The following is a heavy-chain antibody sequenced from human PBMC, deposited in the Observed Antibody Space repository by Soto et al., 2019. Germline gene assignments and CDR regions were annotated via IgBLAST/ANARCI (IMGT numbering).Heavy chain of an antibody. CDR2: IHPDDSDT. D-gene: IGHD2-15*01. V-gene: IGHV5-51*01. CDR1: GYRFTSFW. Sequence: GESLKISCKGFGYRFTSFWIGWVRQMPGKGLEWMGIIHPDDSDTKYNQPFQGQVTISADKSISTAYLQWSSLKASDTAMYFCLRHGGKNLDYWGQGTLVTVSS. CDR3: LRHGGKNLDY. J-gene: IGHJ4*02.